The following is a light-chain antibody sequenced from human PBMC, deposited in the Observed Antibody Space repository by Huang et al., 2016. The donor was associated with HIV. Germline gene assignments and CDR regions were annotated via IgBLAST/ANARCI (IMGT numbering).Light chain of an antibody. CDR1: QDIANS. CDR3: QQLHSYPIT. V-gene: IGKV1-9*01. CDR2: AAS. Sequence: QLTQSPSSLSMSVGDRVIITCQASQDIANSLAWYQHKPGRAPKLLISAASTLQSCVTSRFSGGSAGTYFTLIITNLQPDDFATYYCQQLHSYPITFGQGTRLDI. J-gene: IGKJ5*01.